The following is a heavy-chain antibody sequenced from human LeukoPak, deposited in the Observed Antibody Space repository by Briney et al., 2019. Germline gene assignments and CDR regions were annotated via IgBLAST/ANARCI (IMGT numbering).Heavy chain of an antibody. V-gene: IGHV3-30*18. CDR3: AKDETATYYDFWSGYYFDY. CDR2: ISYDGSNK. J-gene: IGHJ4*02. Sequence: GGSLRLSCAASGFTFSSYGMHWVRQAPGKGLEWVAVISYDGSNKYYGDSVKGRFTISRDNSKNTLYLQMNSLRAEDTAVYYCAKDETATYYDFWSGYYFDYWGQGTLVTVSS. D-gene: IGHD3-3*01. CDR1: GFTFSSYG.